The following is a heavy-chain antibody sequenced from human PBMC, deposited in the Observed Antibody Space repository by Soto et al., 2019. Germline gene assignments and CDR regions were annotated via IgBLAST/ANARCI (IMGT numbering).Heavy chain of an antibody. CDR2: INGGRS. Sequence: EVQLLESGGGLVQPGGSLRLSCEASGITVSRYDMSWVSQATGKGLEWVSAINGGRSFYGDSVEGRFTVSRDNSKNTLYLQMNSLRVEDTAIYYCASYAWDLGGQGTLVTVAS. V-gene: IGHV3-23*01. J-gene: IGHJ5*02. CDR1: GITVSRYD. CDR3: ASYAWDL. D-gene: IGHD2-2*01.